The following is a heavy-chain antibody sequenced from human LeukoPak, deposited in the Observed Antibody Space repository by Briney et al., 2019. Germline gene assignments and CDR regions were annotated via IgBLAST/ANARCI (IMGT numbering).Heavy chain of an antibody. CDR3: ARALPQMATISNLSDY. CDR2: VYYSGST. J-gene: IGHJ4*02. D-gene: IGHD5-24*01. CDR1: GGSISSYY. V-gene: IGHV4-59*01. Sequence: LQTLSLTCTVSGGSISSYYWSWIRQPPGKGLEWIGYVYYSGSTNYNPSLKSRVTISVDTSKNQFSLKLSSVTAADTAVYYCARALPQMATISNLSDYWGQGTLVTVTS.